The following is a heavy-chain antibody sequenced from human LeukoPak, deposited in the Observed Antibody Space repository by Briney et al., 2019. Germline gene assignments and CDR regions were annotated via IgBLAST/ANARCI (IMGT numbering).Heavy chain of an antibody. V-gene: IGHV3-23*01. CDR1: GFTFSSYA. D-gene: IGHD2-15*01. Sequence: PGGSLRLSCAASGFTFSSYAMSWVRQAPGKGLEWVSAISGSGGSTYYADSVKGRFTISRDSSKNTLYLQMNSLRAEDTAVYYCAKRTYCSGGSCYNNYFDYWGQGTLVTVSS. J-gene: IGHJ4*02. CDR3: AKRTYCSGGSCYNNYFDY. CDR2: ISGSGGST.